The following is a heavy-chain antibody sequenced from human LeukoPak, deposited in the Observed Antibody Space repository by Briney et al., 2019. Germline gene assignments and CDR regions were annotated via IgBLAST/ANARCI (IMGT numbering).Heavy chain of an antibody. D-gene: IGHD6-13*01. CDR2: IKQDGSQK. Sequence: GGSLRLSCAASGFTFSSYWMRWVRQAPGKGLEWVANIKQDGSQKNYMDSVKGRFTVSRDNAGNSLFLQMNSLRVEDTAVYYCAREGTPYSSDYWGQGTLVTVSS. CDR3: AREGTPYSSDY. CDR1: GFTFSSYW. J-gene: IGHJ4*02. V-gene: IGHV3-7*01.